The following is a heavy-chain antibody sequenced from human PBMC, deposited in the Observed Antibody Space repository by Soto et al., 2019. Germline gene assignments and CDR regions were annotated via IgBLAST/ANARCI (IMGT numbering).Heavy chain of an antibody. CDR3: AGSRIAGAGSPSVDY. V-gene: IGHV1-69*02. Sequence: ASVKVSCKASGGTFSSYTISWVRQAPGQGLEWMGRIIPILGIANYAQKFQGRVTITADKSTSTAYMELSSLRSEDTAVYYCAGSRIAGAGSPSVDYWGQGTLVTVSS. CDR1: GGTFSSYT. J-gene: IGHJ4*02. CDR2: IIPILGIA. D-gene: IGHD6-19*01.